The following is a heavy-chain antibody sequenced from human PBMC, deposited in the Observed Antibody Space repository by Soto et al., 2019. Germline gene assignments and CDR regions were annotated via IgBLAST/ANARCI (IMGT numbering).Heavy chain of an antibody. CDR3: ARVVPGAEAWFGP. J-gene: IGHJ5*02. CDR1: GYTFSNYG. CDR2: ISLYSDGT. Sequence: QVPLVQSGGEVKRPGASVKVSCKTSGYTFSNYGITWVRQAPGQPLEWLGWISLYSDGTNYAQKFQGRVSMTTDTSTTTADMELRSLRSDDTGVYYCARVVPGAEAWFGPWGQGTLVTVSS. V-gene: IGHV1-18*01. D-gene: IGHD2-2*01.